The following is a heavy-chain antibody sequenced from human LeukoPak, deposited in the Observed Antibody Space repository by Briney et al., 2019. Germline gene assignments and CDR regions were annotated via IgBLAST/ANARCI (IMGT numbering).Heavy chain of an antibody. CDR3: ARVTGITFGGVIVPYYFDY. CDR2: ISAYNGNT. Sequence: GASVKVSCKASGYTFTSYGISWVRQAPGQGLEWMGWISAYNGNTNYAQKLQGRVTMTTDTSTSTAYMELRSLRCDDTAVYYCARVTGITFGGVIVPYYFDYWGQGTLVTVSS. D-gene: IGHD3-16*02. V-gene: IGHV1-18*01. J-gene: IGHJ4*02. CDR1: GYTFTSYG.